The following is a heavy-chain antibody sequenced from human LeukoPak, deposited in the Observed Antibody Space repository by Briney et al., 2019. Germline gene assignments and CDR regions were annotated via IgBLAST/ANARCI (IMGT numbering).Heavy chain of an antibody. Sequence: PSETLSLTCTVSGGSISSYYWSCIRQPAGKGLEWIGRIYTSGSTNYNPSLKSRVTISVDKSKNQFSLKLSSVTAADTAVYYCAGSGYSLDAFEIWGQGTMVTVSS. CDR3: AGSGYSLDAFEI. V-gene: IGHV4-4*07. J-gene: IGHJ3*02. CDR1: GGSISSYY. D-gene: IGHD3-3*01. CDR2: IYTSGST.